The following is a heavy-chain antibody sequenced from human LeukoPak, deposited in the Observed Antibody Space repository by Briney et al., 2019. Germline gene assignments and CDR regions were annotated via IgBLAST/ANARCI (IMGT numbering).Heavy chain of an antibody. D-gene: IGHD1-7*01. CDR2: ISGSGGRT. V-gene: IGHV3-23*01. CDR3: AKANWDYEYIFDY. CDR1: RLNLSNYA. Sequence: GGSLRLSCAAPRLNLSNYAMGSVRQAPGKGLEWVSAISGSGGRTYYADSVKGRFTISRDNSKNTLYLQMNNLRAEDTAVYYCAKANWDYEYIFDYWGQGTLVTVSS. J-gene: IGHJ4*02.